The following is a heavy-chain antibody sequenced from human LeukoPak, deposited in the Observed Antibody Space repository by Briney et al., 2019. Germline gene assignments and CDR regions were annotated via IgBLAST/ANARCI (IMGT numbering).Heavy chain of an antibody. Sequence: GGSLRLSCAASGFTFNSYSMYWVRQAPGKGLEWVSSISSSSSHMFYADSVKGRFSISRDNANNSLYLQMYSLRAEDTAVYYCVRDSGSSYGYYFLHWGQGTLVTVSS. CDR3: VRDSGSSYGYYFLH. J-gene: IGHJ1*01. V-gene: IGHV3-21*01. CDR1: GFTFNSYS. D-gene: IGHD1-26*01. CDR2: ISSSSSHM.